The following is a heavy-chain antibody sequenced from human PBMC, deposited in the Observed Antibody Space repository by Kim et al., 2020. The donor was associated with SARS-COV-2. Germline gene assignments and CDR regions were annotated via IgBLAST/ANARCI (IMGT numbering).Heavy chain of an antibody. CDR2: ISHDGSQK. J-gene: IGHJ4*01. V-gene: IGHV3-30*18. Sequence: GGSLRLSCAVSGFTFSNYAMHWIRHVPGKGLEWVAVISHDGSQKFYADFVEGRFTISRDNSKNTLDVQMTSLRVEDTAVYYCAKDPRSDTDGYYFDYWG. D-gene: IGHD3-22*01. CDR1: GFTFSNYA. CDR3: AKDPRSDTDGYYFDY.